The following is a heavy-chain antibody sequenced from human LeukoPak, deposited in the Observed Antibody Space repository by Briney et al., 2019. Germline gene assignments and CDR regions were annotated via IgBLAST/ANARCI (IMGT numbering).Heavy chain of an antibody. Sequence: SGGSLRLSCAVSGFSFSTFWMHWVRQDPGKRLVWVARINQDGSTTNYADSVKGRFTISRDNAKNTLFLQMTSLRVEDTAVYFCARDHTSGVIPLGYWGQGTLVTVSS. CDR2: INQDGSTT. J-gene: IGHJ4*02. CDR1: GFSFSTFW. CDR3: ARDHTSGVIPLGY. V-gene: IGHV3-74*01. D-gene: IGHD2-8*01.